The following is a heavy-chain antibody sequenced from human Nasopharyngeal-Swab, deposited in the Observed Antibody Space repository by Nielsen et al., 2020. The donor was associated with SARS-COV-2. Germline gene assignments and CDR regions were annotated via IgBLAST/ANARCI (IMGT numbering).Heavy chain of an antibody. V-gene: IGHV4-59*08. CDR3: ARHHYDFWSGYYEGYFDY. Sequence: SETLSLTCTVSGGSISSYYWSWIRQPPGKGLEWIGYIYYSGSTNYNPSLKSRVTISVDTSKNHFSLKLNSVTAADTAVYYCARHHYDFWSGYYEGYFDYWGQGTLVTVSS. CDR2: IYYSGST. J-gene: IGHJ4*02. CDR1: GGSISSYY. D-gene: IGHD3-3*01.